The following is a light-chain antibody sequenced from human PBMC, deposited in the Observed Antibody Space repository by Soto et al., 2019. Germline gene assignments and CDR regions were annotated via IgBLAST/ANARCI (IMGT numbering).Light chain of an antibody. V-gene: IGLV2-23*02. J-gene: IGLJ2*01. CDR2: EVN. CDR3: CSYAGSSTLV. Sequence: ALTQPASVSGSPGQSITISCTGTSSDVGSYNLVSWYQQHPGKAPKLMIYEVNKRPSGVSNRFSGSKSGNTASLTISGLQAEDEADYYCCSYAGSSTLVFGGGTKVTVL. CDR1: SSDVGSYNL.